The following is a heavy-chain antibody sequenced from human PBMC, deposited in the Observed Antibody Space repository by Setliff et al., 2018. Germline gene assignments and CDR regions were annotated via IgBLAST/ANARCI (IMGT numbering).Heavy chain of an antibody. CDR3: AKHLILRAFDI. CDR1: GFAFSSIA. V-gene: IGHV3-23*01. D-gene: IGHD3-22*01. Sequence: LRLSCAASGFAFSSIAMSWVRQAPGKGLEWVSVISGSGGNTYYADSVKGRFTISRDNSENTLYLQMNSLRAEDAAVYYCAKHLILRAFDIWGQGTMVTVSS. CDR2: ISGSGGNT. J-gene: IGHJ3*02.